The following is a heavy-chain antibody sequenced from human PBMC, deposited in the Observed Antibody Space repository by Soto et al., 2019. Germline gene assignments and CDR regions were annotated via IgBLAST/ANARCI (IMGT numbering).Heavy chain of an antibody. CDR2: ISAYNGNT. Sequence: QVQLVQSGAEVKKPGASVKVSCKASGYTFTSYGISWVRQAPGQGLEWMGWISAYNGNTNYAQKLQGRVTMTTDTSTSTAYMELRSLRSDDTAVYYCARKVWEQQLSYLHGMDVWGQGTTVTVSS. CDR1: GYTFTSYG. CDR3: ARKVWEQQLSYLHGMDV. J-gene: IGHJ6*02. D-gene: IGHD6-13*01. V-gene: IGHV1-18*01.